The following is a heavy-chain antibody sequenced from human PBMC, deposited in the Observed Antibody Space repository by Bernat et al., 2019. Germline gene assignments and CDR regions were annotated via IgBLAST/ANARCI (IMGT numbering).Heavy chain of an antibody. J-gene: IGHJ6*02. V-gene: IGHV3-53*02. D-gene: IGHD1-1*01. CDR1: GFTVSSNY. Sequence: EVQLVETGGGLIQPGGSLRLSCAASGFTVSSNYMSGVRQALGKGLAWVSVCYSGGSTYYADPVKGRSTISRDNSKNALYLQTNSLRAEDTTVYYSARAHKRYDGIDVRGRGTTVTVSS. CDR2: CYSGGST. CDR3: ARAHKRYDGIDV.